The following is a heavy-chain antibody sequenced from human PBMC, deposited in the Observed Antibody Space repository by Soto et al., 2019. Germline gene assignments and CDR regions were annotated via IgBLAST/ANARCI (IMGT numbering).Heavy chain of an antibody. V-gene: IGHV6-1*01. CDR1: GDSVSSNSAA. CDR3: ARDLTGTSGWYYYGMDV. CDR2: TYYRSKWYN. J-gene: IGHJ6*02. Sequence: SQPLSLTCAISGDSVSSNSAAWNWIRQSPSRGLEWLGRTYYRSKWYNDYAVSVKSRITINPDTSKNQFSLQLNSVTPEDTAVYYCARDLTGTSGWYYYGMDVWGQGTTVTVSS. D-gene: IGHD1-7*01.